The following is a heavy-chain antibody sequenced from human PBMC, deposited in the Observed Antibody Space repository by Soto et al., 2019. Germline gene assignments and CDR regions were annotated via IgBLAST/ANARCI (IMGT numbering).Heavy chain of an antibody. D-gene: IGHD3-22*01. CDR3: ARIGWYYYDSSVNIDWFDP. CDR2: INPNSGGT. V-gene: IGHV1-2*02. J-gene: IGHJ5*02. Sequence: ASVKVSCKASGYTFTGYYMHWVRQAPGQGLEWMGWINPNSGGTNYAQKVQGRVTMTRDTSISTAYMELSRLRSDDTAVYYCARIGWYYYDSSVNIDWFDPWGHGTLVTVSS. CDR1: GYTFTGYY.